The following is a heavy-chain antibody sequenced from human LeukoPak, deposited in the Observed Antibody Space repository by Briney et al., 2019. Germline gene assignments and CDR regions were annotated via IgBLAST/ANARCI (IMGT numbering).Heavy chain of an antibody. CDR1: GFTVSSNY. D-gene: IGHD6-19*01. V-gene: IGHV3-53*01. Sequence: GGSLRLSCAASGFTVSSNYMSWVRQAPGKGLEWVSVIYSGGSTYYADSVKGRFTISRDNSKNTLYLQMNSLRAEDTAVYYCARGAIAVATSPGAFDIWGQGTMVTVSS. CDR3: ARGAIAVATSPGAFDI. J-gene: IGHJ3*02. CDR2: IYSGGST.